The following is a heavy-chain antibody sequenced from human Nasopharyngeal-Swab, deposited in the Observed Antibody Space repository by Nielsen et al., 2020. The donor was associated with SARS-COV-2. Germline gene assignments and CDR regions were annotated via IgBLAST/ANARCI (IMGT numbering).Heavy chain of an antibody. Sequence: GGSLRLSCAASGFTFSSYGMHWVRQAPGKGLEWVAVISYDGSNKYYADSVKGRFTISRDNSKNTLYLQMNSLRAEDTAVYYCARDQDSSGYLGRTDRPHDYWGQGTLVTVSS. CDR3: ARDQDSSGYLGRTDRPHDY. CDR1: GFTFSSYG. CDR2: ISYDGSNK. D-gene: IGHD3-22*01. V-gene: IGHV3-30*03. J-gene: IGHJ4*02.